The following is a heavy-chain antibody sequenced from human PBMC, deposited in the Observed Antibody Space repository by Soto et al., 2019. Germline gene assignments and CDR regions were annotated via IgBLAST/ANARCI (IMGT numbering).Heavy chain of an antibody. CDR2: INHSGST. V-gene: IGHV4-34*01. Sequence: SETLSLTCAVYGGSFSGYYWSWIRQPPGKGLEWIGEINHSGSTNYNPSLKSRVTISVDTSKNQFSLKLSSVTAADTAVYYCARGNGYYRRYYYYYYMDVWGKGTTVTVSS. CDR1: GGSFSGYY. J-gene: IGHJ6*03. D-gene: IGHD3-3*01. CDR3: ARGNGYYRRYYYYYYMDV.